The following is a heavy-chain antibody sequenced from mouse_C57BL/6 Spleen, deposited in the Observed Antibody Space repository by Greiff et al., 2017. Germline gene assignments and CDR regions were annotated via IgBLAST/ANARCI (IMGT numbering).Heavy chain of an antibody. CDR2: INYDGSST. CDR3: AIDQNYGSRGGYFDV. V-gene: IGHV5-16*01. CDR1: GFTFSDYY. D-gene: IGHD1-1*01. J-gene: IGHJ1*03. Sequence: EVMLVESEGGLVQPGSSMKLSCTASGFTFSDYYMAWVRQVPENGLEWVANINYDGSSTYYLDSLKSRFIISRDNAKNILYLQMSSLKSEDTATYYGAIDQNYGSRGGYFDVWGTGTTVTVSS.